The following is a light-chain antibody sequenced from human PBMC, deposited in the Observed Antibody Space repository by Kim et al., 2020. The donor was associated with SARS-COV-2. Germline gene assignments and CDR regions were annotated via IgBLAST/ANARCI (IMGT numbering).Light chain of an antibody. J-gene: IGLJ2*01. Sequence: VTPGQTATLTGSGVNWGVKFACWYQQKPGQTPVLCIYQDSKRPSGIPERFSVSNSGNTATLTICGTQAMDEADYYCQEWDSSTPVVFGGGTKLTVL. CDR3: QEWDSSTPVV. CDR2: QDS. V-gene: IGLV3-1*01. CDR1: NWGVKF.